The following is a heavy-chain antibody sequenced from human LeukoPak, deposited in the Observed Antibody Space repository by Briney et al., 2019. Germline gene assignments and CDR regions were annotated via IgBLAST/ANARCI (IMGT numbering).Heavy chain of an antibody. CDR2: INPSGGST. CDR1: GYTFTNYY. D-gene: IGHD6-19*01. V-gene: IGHV1-46*01. CDR3: ARRNHVAGTGGWFDP. J-gene: IGHJ5*02. Sequence: ASVKVSRKASGYTFTNYYMHWVRQAPGQGLEWMGTINPSGGSTSYAQKFQGRVTMTRDTSTSTVYMELNSLTSEDTAMYYCARRNHVAGTGGWFDPWGQETLVTVSS.